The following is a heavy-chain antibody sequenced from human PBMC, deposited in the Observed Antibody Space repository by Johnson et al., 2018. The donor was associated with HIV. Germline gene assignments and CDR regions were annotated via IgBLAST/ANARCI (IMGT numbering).Heavy chain of an antibody. J-gene: IGHJ3*02. CDR1: GFTFSSYG. Sequence: QVQLVESGGGVVQPGRSLRLSCAASGFTFSSYGMHWVRQAPGKGLEWVAVIWYDGSNKYYADSVKGRFTISRDNSKNTLYLQMNSLRAEDTAVYFCARDRRYYDSSGYYHDAFDIWGQGTMVTVSS. CDR2: IWYDGSNK. CDR3: ARDRRYYDSSGYYHDAFDI. D-gene: IGHD3-22*01. V-gene: IGHV3-33*01.